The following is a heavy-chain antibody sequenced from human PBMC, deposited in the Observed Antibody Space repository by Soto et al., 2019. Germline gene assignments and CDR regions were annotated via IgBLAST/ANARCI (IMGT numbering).Heavy chain of an antibody. CDR2: ISGSGDST. CDR1: GFTFSSYA. Sequence: EVQLLESGGGLIQPGGSLRLSCAASGFTFSSYAMSWVRQAPGKGLEWVSAISGSGDSTYFADSVKGRFTISRDNSKNTLYLQMNSLSADDTAVYYCAKVDDFWSGYYTKWGQGTLVTVSS. J-gene: IGHJ4*02. D-gene: IGHD3-3*01. V-gene: IGHV3-23*01. CDR3: AKVDDFWSGYYTK.